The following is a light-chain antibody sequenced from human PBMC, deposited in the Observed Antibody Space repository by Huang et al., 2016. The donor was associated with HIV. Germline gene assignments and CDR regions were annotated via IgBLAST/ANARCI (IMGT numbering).Light chain of an antibody. Sequence: EIVMTQSPATLSVSPGERATLSCRASQSISSNLAWYRQKPGQAPRLRSYGAATRATGIPARFSGSGSGTEFTLNISSLQSEDLAVYSCQQYNHWPPYTFGQGTKLEIK. J-gene: IGKJ2*01. CDR2: GAA. CDR1: QSISSN. CDR3: QQYNHWPPYT. V-gene: IGKV3-15*01.